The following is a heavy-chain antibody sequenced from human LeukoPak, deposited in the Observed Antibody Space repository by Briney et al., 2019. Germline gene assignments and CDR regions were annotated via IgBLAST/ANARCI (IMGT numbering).Heavy chain of an antibody. V-gene: IGHV1-46*01. CDR1: GYTFTSYH. D-gene: IGHD4-23*01. CDR3: ARGDGGNSGPRRAFDY. CDR2: INPSGGST. Sequence: GASVKVSCKASGYTFTSYHMHWVRQAPGQGLEWMGIINPSGGSTSYAQKFQGRVTMTRDTSTSTVYMELSSLRSEDTAVYYCARGDGGNSGPRRAFDYWGQGTLVTVSS. J-gene: IGHJ4*02.